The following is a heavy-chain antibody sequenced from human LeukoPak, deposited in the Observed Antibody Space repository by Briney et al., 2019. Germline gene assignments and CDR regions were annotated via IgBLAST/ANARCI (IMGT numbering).Heavy chain of an antibody. CDR3: ARHVISRGSASGAVDH. V-gene: IGHV4-39*01. Sequence: SETLSLTCTVSGGSISSSSYYWGWIRQSPGKGLEWIGSLFYSGSTYYNPSLKSRVTISVDTSTNQFSLKVYSVTAADTAVSYSARHVISRGSASGAVDHWGQGTPVIVSS. CDR2: LFYSGST. CDR1: GGSISSSSYY. D-gene: IGHD5-12*01. J-gene: IGHJ4*02.